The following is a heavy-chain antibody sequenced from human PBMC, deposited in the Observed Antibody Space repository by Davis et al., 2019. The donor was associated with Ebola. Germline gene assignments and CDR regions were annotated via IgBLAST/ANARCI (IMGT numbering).Heavy chain of an antibody. J-gene: IGHJ4*02. CDR2: IIPIFGTA. CDR3: ATGYSNYQPRH. CDR1: GYTFTSYA. Sequence: AASVKVSCKASGYTFTSYAISWVRQAPGQGLEWMGGIIPIFGTANYAQKFQGRVTITADESTSTVYMELSSLRSEDTAVYYCATGYSNYQPRHWGQGTLVTVSS. D-gene: IGHD4-11*01. V-gene: IGHV1-69*13.